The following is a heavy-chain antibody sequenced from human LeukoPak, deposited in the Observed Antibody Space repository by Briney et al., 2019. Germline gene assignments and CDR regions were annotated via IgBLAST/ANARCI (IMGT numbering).Heavy chain of an antibody. CDR3: ARGGLLVLSY. J-gene: IGHJ4*02. Sequence: SETLSLTCAVYGGSFSGYYWSWIRQPPGKGLEWIGEIDHRGSTNHNPSLKSRVTISLDTSKNQFSLKLTSVTAADTAVYFCARGGLLVLSYWGQGTLSPSPQ. V-gene: IGHV4-34*01. CDR2: IDHRGST. CDR1: GGSFSGYY. D-gene: IGHD2-15*01.